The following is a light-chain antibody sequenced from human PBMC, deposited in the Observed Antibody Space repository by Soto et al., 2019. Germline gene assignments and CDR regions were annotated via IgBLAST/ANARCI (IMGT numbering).Light chain of an antibody. Sequence: EIVLTQSPGTLSLSPGERATLSCRASQSVSYSYVAWYQQKPGQAPRLLIYGASSRATGIPDRFSGSGSGTDFTLTISRLEPEDFAVYYCQQYGSSPRTFGQGTKVDIK. CDR3: QQYGSSPRT. CDR2: GAS. CDR1: QSVSYSY. J-gene: IGKJ1*01. V-gene: IGKV3-20*01.